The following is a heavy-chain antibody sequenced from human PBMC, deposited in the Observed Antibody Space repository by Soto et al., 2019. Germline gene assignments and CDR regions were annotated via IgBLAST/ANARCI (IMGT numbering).Heavy chain of an antibody. J-gene: IGHJ4*02. V-gene: IGHV1-46*03. CDR2: INPSGGST. D-gene: IGHD3-9*01. CDR3: AREGEVLRYFDWLSPYYFDY. CDR1: GYTFTSYY. Sequence: ASVKVPCKASGYTFTSYYMHWVRQAPGQGLEWMGIINPSGGSTSYAQKFQGRVTMTRDTSTSTVYMELSSLRSEDTAVYYCAREGEVLRYFDWLSPYYFDYWGQGTLVTVSS.